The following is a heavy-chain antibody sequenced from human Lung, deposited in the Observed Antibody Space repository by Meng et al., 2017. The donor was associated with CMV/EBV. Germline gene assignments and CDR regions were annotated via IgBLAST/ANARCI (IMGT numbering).Heavy chain of an antibody. CDR2: IIPIFGTA. V-gene: IGHV1-69*05. Sequence: SVXVSXXASGGTFSSYAISWVRQAPGQGLEWMGGIIPIFGTANYAQEFQGRVTITTDESTSTAYMELSSLRSEDTAVYYCARGSEESGYYYYYGMDVWGQGTXVTVSS. D-gene: IGHD3-3*01. J-gene: IGHJ6*02. CDR1: GGTFSSYA. CDR3: ARGSEESGYYYYYGMDV.